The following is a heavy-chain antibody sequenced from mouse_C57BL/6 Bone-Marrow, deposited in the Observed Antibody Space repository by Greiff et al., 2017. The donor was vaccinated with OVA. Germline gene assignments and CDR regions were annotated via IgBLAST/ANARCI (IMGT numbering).Heavy chain of an antibody. CDR3: ARIHYYGSSYVGRYFDV. J-gene: IGHJ1*03. CDR2: IDPSDSYT. Sequence: QVQLQQPGAELVRPGTSVKLSCKASGYTFTSYWMHWVKQRPGQGLEWIGVIDPSDSYTNYNQKFKGKATLTVDTSSSTAYMQLSSLTSEDSAVHYCARIHYYGSSYVGRYFDVWGTGTTVTVSS. V-gene: IGHV1-59*01. D-gene: IGHD1-1*01. CDR1: GYTFTSYW.